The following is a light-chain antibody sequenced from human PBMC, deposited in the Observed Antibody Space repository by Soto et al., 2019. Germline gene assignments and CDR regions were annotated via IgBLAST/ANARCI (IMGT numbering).Light chain of an antibody. J-gene: IGKJ3*01. CDR2: GAS. CDR1: QSISSSY. CDR3: QQYGSSRFT. V-gene: IGKV3-20*01. Sequence: EIVLTQSPGTLSLSPGERATLSCRASQSISSSYLAWYQQKPGQAPRLLVYGASSRATGIPDRFSGSGSGTDFTLTISRLEPEDFEVYYCQQYGSSRFTFGHGTKVDIK.